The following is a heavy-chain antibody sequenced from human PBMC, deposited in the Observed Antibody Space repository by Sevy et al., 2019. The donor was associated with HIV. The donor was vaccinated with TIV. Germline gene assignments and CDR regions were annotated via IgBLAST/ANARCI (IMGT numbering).Heavy chain of an antibody. Sequence: GGSLRLSCAASGFTFSSYSMNWVRQAPGKGLEWVSYICNISRTIYYADSVRGRFTISRDNAKNSLYLQMNSLRDEDTAVYYCATLFHYSSQFDCWGQGTLVTVSS. CDR2: ICNISRTI. V-gene: IGHV3-48*02. CDR1: GFTFSSYS. D-gene: IGHD4-4*01. J-gene: IGHJ4*02. CDR3: ATLFHYSSQFDC.